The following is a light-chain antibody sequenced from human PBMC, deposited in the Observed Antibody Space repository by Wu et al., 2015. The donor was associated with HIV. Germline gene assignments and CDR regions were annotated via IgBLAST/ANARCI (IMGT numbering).Light chain of an antibody. V-gene: IGKV3D-20*02. CDR1: HSVSSNY. J-gene: IGKJ5*01. Sequence: EIVLTQSPDTLSLSPGERATLSCRASHSVSSNYLAWYQHKPDQAPRLLIYGSSDRAAGIPDRFSGGGSGTDFTLTISSLEPEDFAIYYCQQRSNWAITFGPGTRLDIK. CDR3: QQRSNWAIT. CDR2: GSS.